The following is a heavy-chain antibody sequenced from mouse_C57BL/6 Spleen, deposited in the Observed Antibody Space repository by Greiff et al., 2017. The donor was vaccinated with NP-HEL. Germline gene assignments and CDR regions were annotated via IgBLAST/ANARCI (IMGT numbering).Heavy chain of an antibody. CDR3: TRWGYGSSYYFDY. J-gene: IGHJ2*01. Sequence: EVQLQQSGTVLARPGASVKMSCKTSGYTFTSYWMHWVKQRPGQGLEWIGAIYPGNSDTSYNQKFKGKAKLTAVTSASTAYMELSILTNEDSAVYYCTRWGYGSSYYFDYWGQGTTLTVSS. CDR1: GYTFTSYW. CDR2: IYPGNSDT. V-gene: IGHV1-5*01. D-gene: IGHD1-1*01.